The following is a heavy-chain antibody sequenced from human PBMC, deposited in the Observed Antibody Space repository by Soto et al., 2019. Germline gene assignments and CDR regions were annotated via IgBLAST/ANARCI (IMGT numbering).Heavy chain of an antibody. Sequence: GGSLRLSCAASGFTFSSYGMHWVRQAPGKGLEWVAVISYDGSNKYYADSVKGRFTISRDNSKNTLYLQMNSLRAEDTAVYYCAKEGDSSSTEPLYYFDYWGQGTLVTVS. V-gene: IGHV3-30*18. D-gene: IGHD6-6*01. CDR3: AKEGDSSSTEPLYYFDY. CDR1: GFTFSSYG. CDR2: ISYDGSNK. J-gene: IGHJ4*02.